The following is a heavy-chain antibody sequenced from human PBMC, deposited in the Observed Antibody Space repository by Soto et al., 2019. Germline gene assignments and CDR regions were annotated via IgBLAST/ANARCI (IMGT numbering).Heavy chain of an antibody. D-gene: IGHD5-12*01. V-gene: IGHV4-31*03. Sequence: PSETLSLTCTVSGGSISSGGYYWSWIRQHPGKGLEWIGYIYYSGSTYYNPSLKSRVTISVDTSKNQFSLKLSSVTAADTAVYYCARDVNSGYDFPNWLDPWGQGTLVTVSS. CDR1: GGSISSGGYY. CDR3: ARDVNSGYDFPNWLDP. CDR2: IYYSGST. J-gene: IGHJ5*02.